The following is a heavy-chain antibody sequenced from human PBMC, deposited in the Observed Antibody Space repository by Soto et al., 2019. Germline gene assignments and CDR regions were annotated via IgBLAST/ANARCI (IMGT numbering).Heavy chain of an antibody. CDR1: GYTFTSYG. Sequence: ASVKVSCKASGYTFTSYGISWVRQAPGQGLEWMGWISAYNGNTNYAQKLQGRVTMTTDTSTSTAYMELRSLRSDDTAVYYCARYRTYYDFWSGYYPSDNWFDPWGQGTLVTVSS. V-gene: IGHV1-18*01. J-gene: IGHJ5*02. D-gene: IGHD3-3*01. CDR2: ISAYNGNT. CDR3: ARYRTYYDFWSGYYPSDNWFDP.